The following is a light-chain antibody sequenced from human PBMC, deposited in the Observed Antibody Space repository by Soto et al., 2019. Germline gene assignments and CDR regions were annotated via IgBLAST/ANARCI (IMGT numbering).Light chain of an antibody. J-gene: IGLJ1*01. V-gene: IGLV2-11*01. Sequence: QSVLTQPRSVSGSPGQSVTISCTGTSSDVSGYNYVSWYQQHPGKAPKLMIYDVSKRPSGVPDHFSGSKSGNTASLTISGLQAEDEADYCCCSYAGSYTYVFGTGTKVTVL. CDR2: DVS. CDR1: SSDVSGYNY. CDR3: CSYAGSYTYV.